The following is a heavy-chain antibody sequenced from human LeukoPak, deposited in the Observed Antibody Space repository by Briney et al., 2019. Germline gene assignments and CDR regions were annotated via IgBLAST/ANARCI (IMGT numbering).Heavy chain of an antibody. CDR1: GGSISSSSYY. CDR3: ARHRAYGSGSHFSPTSYMDV. D-gene: IGHD3-10*01. J-gene: IGHJ6*03. Sequence: TSETLSLTCTVSGGSISSSSYYWGWIRQPPGKGLEWIGSIYYSGSTYYNPSLKSRVTISVDTSKNQFSLKLSSVTAADTAVYYCARHRAYGSGSHFSPTSYMDVWGKGTTVTVSS. CDR2: IYYSGST. V-gene: IGHV4-39*01.